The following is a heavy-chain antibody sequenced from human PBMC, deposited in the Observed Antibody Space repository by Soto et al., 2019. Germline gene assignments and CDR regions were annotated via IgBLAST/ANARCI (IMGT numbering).Heavy chain of an antibody. J-gene: IGHJ6*02. CDR3: ARAPGGLYYYYGMEV. CDR2: IGTAGDT. D-gene: IGHD2-15*01. V-gene: IGHV3-13*01. CDR1: GFTFSSYD. Sequence: GGSLRLSCAASGFTFSSYDMHWVRQATGKGLEWVSAIGTAGDTYYPGSVKGRFTISRENAKNSLYLQMNSLRAEDTAVYYCARAPGGLYYYYGMEVWGQGTTVTVSS.